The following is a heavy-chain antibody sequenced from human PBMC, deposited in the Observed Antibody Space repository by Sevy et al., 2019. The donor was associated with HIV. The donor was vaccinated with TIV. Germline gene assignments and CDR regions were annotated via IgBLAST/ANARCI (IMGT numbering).Heavy chain of an antibody. CDR3: AREDLVRGNRPGYYGMDV. CDR2: ISSSSSTI. J-gene: IGHJ6*02. Sequence: GGSLRLSCAASGFTFSSYSMNWVRQAPGKGLEWVSYISSSSSTIYYADSVKGRFTISRDNAKNSLYLQMNSLRAEETAVYYCAREDLVRGNRPGYYGMDVWGQGTTVTVSS. CDR1: GFTFSSYS. V-gene: IGHV3-48*01. D-gene: IGHD2-2*01.